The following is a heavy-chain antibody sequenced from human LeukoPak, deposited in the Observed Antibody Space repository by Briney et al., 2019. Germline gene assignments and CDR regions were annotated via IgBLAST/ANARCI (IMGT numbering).Heavy chain of an antibody. J-gene: IGHJ4*02. Sequence: SETLSLTCAVYGGSFSGYYWSWIRQPPGKGLEWIVEINHSGSTNYNPSLKSRVTISVDTSKNQFSLKLSSVTAADTAVYYCARGVGNILTGYSLDYWGQGTLVTVSS. CDR1: GGSFSGYY. CDR2: INHSGST. CDR3: ARGVGNILTGYSLDY. V-gene: IGHV4-34*01. D-gene: IGHD3-9*01.